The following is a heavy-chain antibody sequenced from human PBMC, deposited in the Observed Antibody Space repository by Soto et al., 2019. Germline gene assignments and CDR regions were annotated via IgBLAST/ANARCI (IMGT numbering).Heavy chain of an antibody. CDR3: TVWGIGNDFAAA. Sequence: EVQLVESGGGLVQPGGSLRLSCAASGFTFSDYYMDWVRQAPGKGLEWVGRSKNKADSYTTEYAASVKGRFSISRDASKNSLYLQMNSLKTEDTAVYYCTVWGIGNDFAAAWGQGILVTVSS. CDR2: SKNKADSYTT. D-gene: IGHD6-13*01. CDR1: GFTFSDYY. V-gene: IGHV3-72*01. J-gene: IGHJ4*02.